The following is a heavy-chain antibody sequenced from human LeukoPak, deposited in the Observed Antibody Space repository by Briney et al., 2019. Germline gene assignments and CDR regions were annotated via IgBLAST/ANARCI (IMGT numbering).Heavy chain of an antibody. CDR2: IKQDGSEK. CDR1: GFTFSSYW. Sequence: GGSLRLSCAASGFTFSSYWMSWVRQAPGKGLEWVANIKQDGSEKYYVDSVKGRFTISRDNAKNSLYLQMNSLRAEDTAVYYCTSWATRAYYYDSSGLYYGMDVWGQGTTVTVSS. J-gene: IGHJ6*02. CDR3: TSWATRAYYYDSSGLYYGMDV. V-gene: IGHV3-7*01. D-gene: IGHD3-22*01.